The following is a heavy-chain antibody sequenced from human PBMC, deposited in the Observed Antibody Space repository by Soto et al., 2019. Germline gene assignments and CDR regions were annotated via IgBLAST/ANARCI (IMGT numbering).Heavy chain of an antibody. CDR2: FDPEDGET. CDR3: ATYPPGGRGYDWGALYYYYGMDV. CDR1: GYTLTELS. V-gene: IGHV1-24*01. D-gene: IGHD5-12*01. Sequence: ASVKVSCKVSGYTLTELSMHWVREAPGKGLAWMGGFDPEDGETIYAQKFQGRVTMTEDTSTDTAYMELSSLRSEDTAVYYCATYPPGGRGYDWGALYYYYGMDVWGQGTTVTVSS. J-gene: IGHJ6*02.